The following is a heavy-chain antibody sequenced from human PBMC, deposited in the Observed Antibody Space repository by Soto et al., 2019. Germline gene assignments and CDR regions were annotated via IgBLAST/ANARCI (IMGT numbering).Heavy chain of an antibody. D-gene: IGHD6-19*01. CDR1: GESFCSYA. CDR2: ISGSGGST. Sequence: LRVSCAAAGESFCSYAVSWFRKAPGKGLEWVSTISGSGGSTYYADSVKGRFTISRDNSKNTLYLQMNSLRAEDTAVYYCAKEGAVASTAIFDYWGQGPLVTVS. V-gene: IGHV3-23*01. CDR3: AKEGAVASTAIFDY. J-gene: IGHJ4*02.